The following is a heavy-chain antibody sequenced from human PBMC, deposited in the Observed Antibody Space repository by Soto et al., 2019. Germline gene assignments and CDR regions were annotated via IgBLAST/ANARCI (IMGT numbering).Heavy chain of an antibody. CDR2: ISGSGGST. CDR3: AKEDDGSGSYFRNALDY. CDR1: GFTFSSYA. J-gene: IGHJ4*02. Sequence: PGGSVRLSCAASGFTFSSYAMSWVRQAPGKGLEWVSAISGSGGSTYYADSVKGRFTISRDNSKNTLFLQMNSLRAEDTAVYYCAKEDDGSGSYFRNALDYWGQGTLVTVSS. V-gene: IGHV3-23*01. D-gene: IGHD3-10*01.